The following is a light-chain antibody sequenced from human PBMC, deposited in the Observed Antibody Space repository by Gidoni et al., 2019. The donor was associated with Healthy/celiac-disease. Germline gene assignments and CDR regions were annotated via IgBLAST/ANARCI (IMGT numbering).Light chain of an antibody. V-gene: IGKV3-20*01. CDR1: QSVSSSY. Sequence: EFVLTQSPGTLSLSPGERATLSCRASQSVSSSYLAWYQQKPGQAPRRLIYSASSRATGIPDMFSGSVSGTDFTLTISRLEPEDFAVYYCQQYGSSPRTFSQGTKVEIK. J-gene: IGKJ1*01. CDR2: SAS. CDR3: QQYGSSPRT.